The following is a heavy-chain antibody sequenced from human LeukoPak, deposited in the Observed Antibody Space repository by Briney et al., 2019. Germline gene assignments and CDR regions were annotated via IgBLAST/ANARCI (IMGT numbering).Heavy chain of an antibody. D-gene: IGHD4-17*01. Sequence: GGSLRLSCAASGFTVSSNYMTWVRQAPGKGLEWVSVIYSGGRTYYADSVKGRFTISRDNSKNTLYLQMNSLRAEDTAVYYCARAPGDHFDYWGQGTLVTVSS. CDR2: IYSGGRT. J-gene: IGHJ4*02. CDR3: ARAPGDHFDY. V-gene: IGHV3-66*02. CDR1: GFTVSSNY.